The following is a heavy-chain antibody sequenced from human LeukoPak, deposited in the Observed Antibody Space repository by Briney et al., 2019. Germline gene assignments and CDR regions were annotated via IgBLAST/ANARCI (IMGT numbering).Heavy chain of an antibody. V-gene: IGHV4-30-4*07. J-gene: IGHJ4*02. D-gene: IGHD4-11*01. CDR1: GGSISSGGYS. CDR2: IYYSGST. Sequence: PSETLSLTCAVSGGSISSGGYSWSWIRQPPGKGLEWIGYIYYSGSTYYNPSLKSRVTISVDTSKNQFSLKLSSVTAADTAVYYCARGGDYSSFDYWGQGTLVTVPS. CDR3: ARGGDYSSFDY.